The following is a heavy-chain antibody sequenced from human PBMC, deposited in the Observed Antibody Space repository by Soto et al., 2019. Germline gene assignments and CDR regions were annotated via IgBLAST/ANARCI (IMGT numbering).Heavy chain of an antibody. V-gene: IGHV4-39*01. Sequence: QLQLQESGPGLVKPSETLSLTCTVSGGSISSSSYYWGWIRQPPGKGLEWIGSIYYSGSTYYNPPLKILVTISVDTSKDQFSLKLSSVTAADTAVYYCARWSGGLRGPYPVFDYWGQGTLVTVSS. J-gene: IGHJ4*02. CDR1: GGSISSSSYY. CDR3: ARWSGGLRGPYPVFDY. CDR2: IYYSGST. D-gene: IGHD5-12*01.